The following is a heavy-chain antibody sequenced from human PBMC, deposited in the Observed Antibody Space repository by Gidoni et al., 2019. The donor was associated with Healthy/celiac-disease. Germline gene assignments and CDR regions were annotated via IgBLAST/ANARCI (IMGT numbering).Heavy chain of an antibody. J-gene: IGHJ4*02. CDR3: AKPIEDYDSSGYYYNY. V-gene: IGHV3-23*01. Sequence: EVQLLESGGGLVQPGGSLRLSCAASGFTFSSYAMSWVRQAPGKGLEWVSAISGSGGSTYYADSVKGRFTISRDNSKNTLYLQMNSLRAEDTAVYYCAKPIEDYDSSGYYYNYWGQGTLVTVSS. D-gene: IGHD3-22*01. CDR1: GFTFSSYA. CDR2: ISGSGGST.